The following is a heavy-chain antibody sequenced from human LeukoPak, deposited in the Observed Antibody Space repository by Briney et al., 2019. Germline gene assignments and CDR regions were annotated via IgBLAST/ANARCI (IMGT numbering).Heavy chain of an antibody. Sequence: GGSLRLSCAPSGLTFSSYNTNCVRQAPGKGLEGVSSILSSSSYIYYADSVRGRFTISRDNAKNSLYLQMNSLRAEDTAVYYCARDLFSYYYGMDVWGQGTTVTVS. V-gene: IGHV3-21*01. CDR2: ILSSSSYI. CDR3: ARDLFSYYYGMDV. D-gene: IGHD2-21*01. J-gene: IGHJ6*02. CDR1: GLTFSSYN.